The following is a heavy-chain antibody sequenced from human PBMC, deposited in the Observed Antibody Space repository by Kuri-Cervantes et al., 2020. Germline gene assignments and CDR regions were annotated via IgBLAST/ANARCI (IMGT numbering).Heavy chain of an antibody. V-gene: IGHV2-5*02. CDR1: GFSLSTSGVG. J-gene: IGHJ3*02. D-gene: IGHD4-17*01. CDR3: ARIRGPNYGDCVGAFDI. CDR2: IYWDDDK. Sequence: SGPTLVKPTQTLTLTCTFSGFSLSTSGVGVGWIRQPPGKALEWLALIYWDDDKRYSPSLKTRLTISKDTSKNQVVLTMTNMDPVDTATYYCARIRGPNYGDCVGAFDIWGQGTMVTVSS.